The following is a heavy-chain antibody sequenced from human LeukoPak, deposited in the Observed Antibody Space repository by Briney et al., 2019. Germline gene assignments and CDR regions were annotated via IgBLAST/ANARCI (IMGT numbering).Heavy chain of an antibody. D-gene: IGHD3-3*01. Sequence: SETLSLTCTVSGGSISSYYWSWIRQPPGKGLEWIGYIYYSGSTNYNPSLKSRVTISVDTSKNQFSLKLSSVTAADTAVYYCARVDYDFWSGYYDLGYYYHYMDVWGKGTTVTVSS. CDR1: GGSISSYY. J-gene: IGHJ6*03. CDR2: IYYSGST. CDR3: ARVDYDFWSGYYDLGYYYHYMDV. V-gene: IGHV4-59*01.